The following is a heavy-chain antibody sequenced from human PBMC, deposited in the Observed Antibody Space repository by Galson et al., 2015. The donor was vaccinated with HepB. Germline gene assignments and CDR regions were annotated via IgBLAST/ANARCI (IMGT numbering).Heavy chain of an antibody. Sequence: SLRLSCAASGFTFSNYAMHWVRQAPGKGLEYVSVISTNGGSTYYADSVKGRFAISRDDSKNTVYLQMSSLRAEDTAVYYCVKLSGSYHLGLDYWGQGTLVTVSS. J-gene: IGHJ4*02. V-gene: IGHV3-64D*06. D-gene: IGHD1-26*01. CDR1: GFTFSNYA. CDR2: ISTNGGST. CDR3: VKLSGSYHLGLDY.